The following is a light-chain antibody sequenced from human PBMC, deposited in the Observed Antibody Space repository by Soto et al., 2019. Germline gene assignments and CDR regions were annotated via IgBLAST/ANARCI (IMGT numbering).Light chain of an antibody. J-gene: IGKJ1*01. CDR3: QQYTNWPSWT. V-gene: IGKV3-15*01. CDR1: QNINTY. CDR2: GAS. Sequence: EKVMTQSPATLSMSPGERATLSCRASQNINTYLAWYQQKPGQAPRLLIYGASTRATGIPAMFSGSGSGTEFTLTISSLQSEDFAVYYCQQYTNWPSWTFGQGTKVEIK.